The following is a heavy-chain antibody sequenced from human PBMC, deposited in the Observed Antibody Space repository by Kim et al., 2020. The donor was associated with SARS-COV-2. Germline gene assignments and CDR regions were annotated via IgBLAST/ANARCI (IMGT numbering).Heavy chain of an antibody. V-gene: IGHV3-23*03. D-gene: IGHD3-10*01. Sequence: GGSLRLSCAASGFTFSSYAMSWVRQAPGKGLEWVSVIYSGGSSTYYADSVKGRFTISRDNSKNTLYLQMNSLRAEDTAVYYCAKGLGGSGSYYSVGFAF. J-gene: IGHJ3*01. CDR1: GFTFSSYA. CDR3: AKGLGGSGSYYSVGFAF. CDR2: IYSGGSST.